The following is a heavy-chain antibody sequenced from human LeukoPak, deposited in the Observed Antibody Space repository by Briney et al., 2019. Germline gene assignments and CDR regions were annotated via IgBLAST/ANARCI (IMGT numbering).Heavy chain of an antibody. CDR2: IYSGGST. Sequence: GGSLRLSCAASGFTVSSNYMSWVRQAPGKGLEWVSVIYSGGSTYYADSVKGRFTISRDNSKNTLYLQMNSLRAEDTAVYYCARGSYSSGRGFDYWGQGTLVTVSS. J-gene: IGHJ4*02. CDR1: GFTVSSNY. D-gene: IGHD6-19*01. V-gene: IGHV3-53*01. CDR3: ARGSYSSGRGFDY.